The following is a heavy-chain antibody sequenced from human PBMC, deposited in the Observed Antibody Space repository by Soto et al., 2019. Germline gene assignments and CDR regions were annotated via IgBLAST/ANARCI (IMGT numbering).Heavy chain of an antibody. CDR1: GGSISSINNHFSYHY. V-gene: IGHV4-59*08. CDR3: AIWGWPSGYYYGMDV. CDR2: ISNIGFT. D-gene: IGHD3-10*01. Sequence: PSGTLSLTCTVSGGSISSINNHFSYHYCSWIRLSPGKGLEWIGYISNIGFTRYNPSLKSRVSISVDTSKNQLSLKLSSVTAADTATYYCAIWGWPSGYYYGMDVWGQGTTVTVSS. J-gene: IGHJ6*02.